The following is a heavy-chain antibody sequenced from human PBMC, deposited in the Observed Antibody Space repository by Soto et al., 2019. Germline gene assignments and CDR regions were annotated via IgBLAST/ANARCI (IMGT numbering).Heavy chain of an antibody. CDR3: ARHGVRSNWFDP. J-gene: IGHJ5*02. CDR1: GGSISSSSYY. Sequence: QLQLQESGPGLVKPSETLSLTCTVSGGSISSSSYYWGWIRQPPGKGLEWIGSIYYSGSTYYNPSLKSRVTISVDTSKNQFSLKLSSVTAADTAVYYCARHGVRSNWFDPWGQGTLVTVSS. D-gene: IGHD4-17*01. CDR2: IYYSGST. V-gene: IGHV4-39*01.